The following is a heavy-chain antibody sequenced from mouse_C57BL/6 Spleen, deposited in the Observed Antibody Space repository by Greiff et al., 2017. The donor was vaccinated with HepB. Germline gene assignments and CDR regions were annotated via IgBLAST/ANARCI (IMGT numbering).Heavy chain of an antibody. D-gene: IGHD1-2*01. Sequence: EVMLVESEGGLVQPGSSMKLSCTASGFTFSDYYMAWVRQVPEKGLEWVANINYDGSSTYYLDSLKSRFIISRDNAKNILYLQMSSLKSEDTATYYCARATTGTSYYFDYWGQGTTLTVSS. J-gene: IGHJ2*01. CDR1: GFTFSDYY. CDR2: INYDGSST. CDR3: ARATTGTSYYFDY. V-gene: IGHV5-16*01.